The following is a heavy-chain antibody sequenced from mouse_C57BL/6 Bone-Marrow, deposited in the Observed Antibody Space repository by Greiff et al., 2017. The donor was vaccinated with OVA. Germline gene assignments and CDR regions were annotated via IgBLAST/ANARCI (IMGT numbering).Heavy chain of an antibody. J-gene: IGHJ4*01. D-gene: IGHD2-1*01. CDR2: IRNKANGYTP. V-gene: IGHV7-3*01. Sequence: EVMLVEPGGGLVQPGGSLSLSCAASGFTFTDYYMSWVRQPPGKALEWLGFIRNKANGYTPEYSASVKGRLTISRDNSQSIIHLTMIALIAEDSATYYCARARIYYGNSNYWGQGTSVTVSS. CDR3: ARARIYYGNSNY. CDR1: GFTFTDYY.